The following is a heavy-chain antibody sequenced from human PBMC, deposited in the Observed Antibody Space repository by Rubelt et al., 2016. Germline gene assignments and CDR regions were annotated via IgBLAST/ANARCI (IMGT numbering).Heavy chain of an antibody. V-gene: IGHV3-30*04. CDR1: GFTFRNYA. CDR3: ARLESPLGGY. CDR2: KSNDGSNK. J-gene: IGHJ4*02. Sequence: QVQLVESGGGVVQPGRSLRLSCAVSGFTFRNYAMHWVRQAQGKGLEGVAVKSNDGSNKNYADSVKGRFTISRDNSKNTLYWEMNSLRGEDTAVYYCARLESPLGGYWGQGTLVTVSS. D-gene: IGHD3-16*01.